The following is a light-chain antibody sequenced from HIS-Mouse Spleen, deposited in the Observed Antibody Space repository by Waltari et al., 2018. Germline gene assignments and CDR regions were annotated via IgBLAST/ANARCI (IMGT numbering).Light chain of an antibody. CDR3: YSTDSSGNHRV. J-gene: IGLJ2*01. CDR2: EDS. V-gene: IGLV3-10*01. Sequence: SYELTQPPSVSVSPGQTARITCSGDALPKKYAYWYQQKSGQAPVLVIYEDSKRHSGIPGRVSGSSSGTMATLTISGAQVEDEADYYCYSTDSSGNHRVFGGGTKLTVL. CDR1: ALPKKY.